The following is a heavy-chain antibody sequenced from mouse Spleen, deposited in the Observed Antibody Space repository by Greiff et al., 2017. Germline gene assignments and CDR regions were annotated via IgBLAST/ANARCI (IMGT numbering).Heavy chain of an antibody. CDR2: IDPSDSYT. D-gene: IGHD4-1*01. CDR3: ARRRGLGPPFDY. V-gene: IGHV1-69*02. CDR1: GYTFTSYW. J-gene: IGHJ2*01. Sequence: QVQLQQPGAEPVKPGASVKLSCKASGYTFTSYWMHWVKQRPGQGLEWIGEIDPSDSYTNYNQKFKGKATLTVDKSSSTAYMQLSSLTSEDSAVYYCARRRGLGPPFDYWGQGTTLTVSS.